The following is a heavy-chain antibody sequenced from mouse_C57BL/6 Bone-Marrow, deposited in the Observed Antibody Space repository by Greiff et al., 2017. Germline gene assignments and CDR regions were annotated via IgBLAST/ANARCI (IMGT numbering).Heavy chain of an antibody. CDR3: ARDGYYPPWFAY. CDR1: GYTFTSYS. V-gene: IGHV1-69*01. CDR2: IDPSDSYT. Sequence: VQLQQPGAELVMPGASVKLSCKASGYTFTSYSMHWVKQRPGQGLEWIGEIDPSDSYTNYTQKFKGKSTLTVDKSSSTAYMQLSSLTSEDSAVYYCARDGYYPPWFAYWGQGTLVTVSA. D-gene: IGHD2-3*01. J-gene: IGHJ3*01.